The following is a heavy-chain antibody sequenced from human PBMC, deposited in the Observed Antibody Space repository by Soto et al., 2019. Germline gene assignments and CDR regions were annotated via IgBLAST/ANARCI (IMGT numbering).Heavy chain of an antibody. CDR2: IRSKAYGGTT. CDR3: TRARGYCSGGRCYMDV. Sequence: GGSLRLSCTASGFTFGDYAMSWFRQAPGKGLEWVGFIRSKAYGGTTEYAASVKGRFTISRDDSKSIAYLQMNSLKTEDTAVYYCTRARGYCSGGRCYMDVWGKGTTVTVSS. CDR1: GFTFGDYA. D-gene: IGHD2-15*01. V-gene: IGHV3-49*03. J-gene: IGHJ6*03.